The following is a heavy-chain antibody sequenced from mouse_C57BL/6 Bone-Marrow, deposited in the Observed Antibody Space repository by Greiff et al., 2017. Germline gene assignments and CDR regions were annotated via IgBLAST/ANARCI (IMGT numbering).Heavy chain of an antibody. D-gene: IGHD1-1*01. Sequence: VHLVESGAELVRPGASVKLSCKASGYTFTDYYINWVKQRPGQGLEWIARIYPGSGNTYYNEKFKGKATLTAEKSSSTAYMQLSSLTSEDSAVYFCASPITTVVASMDYWGQGTSVTVSS. J-gene: IGHJ4*01. CDR2: IYPGSGNT. CDR3: ASPITTVVASMDY. CDR1: GYTFTDYY. V-gene: IGHV1-76*01.